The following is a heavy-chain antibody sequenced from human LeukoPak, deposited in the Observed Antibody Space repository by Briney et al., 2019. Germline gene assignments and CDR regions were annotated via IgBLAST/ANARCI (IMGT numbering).Heavy chain of an antibody. J-gene: IGHJ4*02. CDR2: IIPIFGTA. CDR3: ASKNGEMATITRRYYFDY. D-gene: IGHD5-24*01. Sequence: ASVKVSCKASGGTFSSYAISWVRQAPGRGLEWMGGIIPIFGTANYAQKFQGRVTITADESTSTAYMELSSLRSEDTAVYYCASKNGEMATITRRYYFDYWGQGTLVTVSS. V-gene: IGHV1-69*13. CDR1: GGTFSSYA.